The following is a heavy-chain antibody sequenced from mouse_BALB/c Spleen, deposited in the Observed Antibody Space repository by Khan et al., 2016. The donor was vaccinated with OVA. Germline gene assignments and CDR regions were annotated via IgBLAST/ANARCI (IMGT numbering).Heavy chain of an antibody. CDR3: ARDYWDVFAY. CDR1: GFNIKDTY. CDR2: IDPANGNT. D-gene: IGHD4-1*01. Sequence: EVQLQQSGAELVKPGASVKLSCTASGFNIKDTYMHWVKQRPEQGLEWMGRIDPANGNTKYEPKFQGKATITEDTSSTIAYLQRSSLTSEDTAVYYCARDYWDVFAYWCQGTLVPVSA. V-gene: IGHV14-3*02. J-gene: IGHJ3*01.